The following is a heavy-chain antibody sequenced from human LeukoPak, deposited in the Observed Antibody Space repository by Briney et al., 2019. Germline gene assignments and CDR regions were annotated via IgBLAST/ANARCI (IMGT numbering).Heavy chain of an antibody. CDR2: SDPEDGET. Sequence: GASVKVSCKVSGYTLTELSMHWVRQAPGKGLEWMGGSDPEDGETIYAQKFQGRVTMTEDTSTDTAYMELSSLRSEDTAVYYCATDLIWSAQLSGSTTGGFDYWGQGTLVTVPS. V-gene: IGHV1-24*01. D-gene: IGHD1-26*01. CDR1: GYTLTELS. CDR3: ATDLIWSAQLSGSTTGGFDY. J-gene: IGHJ4*02.